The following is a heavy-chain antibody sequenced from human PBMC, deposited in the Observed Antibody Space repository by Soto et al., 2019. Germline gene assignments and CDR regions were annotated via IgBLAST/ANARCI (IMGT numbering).Heavy chain of an antibody. Sequence: SETLSLTCAVYGGSFSGYYWSWIRQPPGKGLEWIGEINHSGSTNYNPSLKSRVTISVDTSKNQFSLKLSSVTAADTAVYYCARGNLEPLRGEFDYWGQGTLVTV. D-gene: IGHD1-1*01. CDR1: GGSFSGYY. J-gene: IGHJ4*02. CDR3: ARGNLEPLRGEFDY. V-gene: IGHV4-34*01. CDR2: INHSGST.